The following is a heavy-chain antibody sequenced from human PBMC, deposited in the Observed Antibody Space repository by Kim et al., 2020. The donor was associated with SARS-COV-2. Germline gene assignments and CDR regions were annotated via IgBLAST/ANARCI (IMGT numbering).Heavy chain of an antibody. CDR2: IYYSGST. D-gene: IGHD3-10*01. CDR1: GGSISSSSYY. J-gene: IGHJ4*02. V-gene: IGHV4-39*07. CDR3: ARATPPDLWFGELLYGGGWDY. Sequence: SETLSLTCTVSGGSISSSSYYWGWIRQPPGKGLEWIGSIYYSGSTYYNPSLKSRVTISVDTSKNQFSLKLSSVTAADTAVYYCARATPPDLWFGELLYGGGWDYWGQGTLVTVSS.